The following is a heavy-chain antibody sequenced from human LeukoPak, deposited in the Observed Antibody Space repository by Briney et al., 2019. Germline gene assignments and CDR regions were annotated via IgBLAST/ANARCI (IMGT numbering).Heavy chain of an antibody. CDR2: IIPIFGTA. D-gene: IGHD3-22*01. CDR3: ASSISYDSSGYYYPDY. CDR1: GGTFSSYA. J-gene: IGHJ4*02. V-gene: IGHV1-69*05. Sequence: SVKVSCKASGGTFSSYAISWVRQAPGQGLEWMGGIIPIFGTANYAQKFQGRVTITTDESTSTAYMELSSLRSEDTAVYYCASSISYDSSGYYYPDYWGQGTLVTVSS.